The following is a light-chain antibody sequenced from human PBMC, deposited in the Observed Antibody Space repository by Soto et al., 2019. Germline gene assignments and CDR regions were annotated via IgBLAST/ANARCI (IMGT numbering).Light chain of an antibody. J-gene: IGKJ5*01. V-gene: IGKV3-20*01. CDR2: GAS. Sequence: EIVLTQSPGTLSLSPGERATLSCRASQSVSSSYLAWYQQKPGQAPRLLIYGASSRATGIPDRFSGSGSGTDFTLTISRLDPEDFAVYYCQQYGSLITFGQRTRLEIK. CDR3: QQYGSLIT. CDR1: QSVSSSY.